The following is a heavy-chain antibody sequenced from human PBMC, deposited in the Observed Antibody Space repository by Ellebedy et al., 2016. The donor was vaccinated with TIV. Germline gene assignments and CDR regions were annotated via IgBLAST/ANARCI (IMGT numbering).Heavy chain of an antibody. Sequence: AASVKVSCKASGYSFINYAMNWVRQAPGQGLEWMGWINTNTGNPTYAQGFTGRFVFSLDTSVSTAYLHTSSLKAEDTAIYYCARAAAAGFFWYFDLWGRGTLVTVSS. CDR2: INTNTGNP. D-gene: IGHD6-13*01. J-gene: IGHJ2*01. CDR1: GYSFINYA. V-gene: IGHV7-4-1*02. CDR3: ARAAAAGFFWYFDL.